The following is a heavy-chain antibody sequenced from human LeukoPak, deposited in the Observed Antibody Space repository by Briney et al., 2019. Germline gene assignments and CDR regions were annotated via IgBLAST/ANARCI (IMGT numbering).Heavy chain of an antibody. Sequence: ASVKVSCKASGYTFTGYYMHWVRQAPGQGLEWMGWINPNSGGINYAQKFQGRVTMTRDTSISTAYMELSRLRSDDTAVYYCGITGTTKGYFDYWGQGTLVTVSS. V-gene: IGHV1-2*02. CDR3: GITGTTKGYFDY. CDR2: INPNSGGI. D-gene: IGHD1-7*01. CDR1: GYTFTGYY. J-gene: IGHJ4*02.